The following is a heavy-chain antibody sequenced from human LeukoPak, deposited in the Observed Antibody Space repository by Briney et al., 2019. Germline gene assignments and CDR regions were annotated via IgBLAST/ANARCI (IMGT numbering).Heavy chain of an antibody. V-gene: IGHV1-2*02. Sequence: ASVKVSCKASGYTFTGYYMHWVRQAPGQGLEWMGWINPNSGGTNYARKFQGSVTMTRDTSISTAYMELSRLRSDDTAVYYCARERGRSLQSARDGYNGYWGQGTLVTVSS. D-gene: IGHD5-24*01. CDR2: INPNSGGT. CDR1: GYTFTGYY. CDR3: ARERGRSLQSARDGYNGY. J-gene: IGHJ4*02.